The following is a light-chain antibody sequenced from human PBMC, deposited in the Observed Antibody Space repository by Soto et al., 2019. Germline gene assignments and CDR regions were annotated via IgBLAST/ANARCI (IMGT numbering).Light chain of an antibody. CDR2: AAS. Sequence: DIQKTQSPSSVSASVGDRVTITCRASQDISNWLAWYQQKPGKAPKLLIYAASSLQSGVPSRFGGSGSGTDFTLTISSLQPEDFATYYCQQANSFPPTFGQGTKLEIK. J-gene: IGKJ2*01. CDR3: QQANSFPPT. V-gene: IGKV1-12*01. CDR1: QDISNW.